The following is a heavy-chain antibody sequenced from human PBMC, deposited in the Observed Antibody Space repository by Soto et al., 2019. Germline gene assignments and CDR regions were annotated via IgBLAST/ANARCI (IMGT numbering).Heavy chain of an antibody. CDR1: VLTFSIYG. CDR2: IWYDGSNK. J-gene: IGHJ6*01. CDR3: ARDLEGWSHPIYGMDV. V-gene: IGHV3-33*01. Sequence: GGSLRVCCASSVLTFSIYGMDWVRQAPGKGLECVAVIWYDGSNKYYADSVKGRFTISRDNSKNTLYLQMNSLRAEDTAVYYCARDLEGWSHPIYGMDVSGQGTTVTVYS. D-gene: IGHD2-15*01.